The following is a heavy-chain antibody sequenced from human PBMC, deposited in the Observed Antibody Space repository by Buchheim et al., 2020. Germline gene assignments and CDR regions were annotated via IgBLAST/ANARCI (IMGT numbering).Heavy chain of an antibody. CDR1: GGTFSSYA. V-gene: IGHV1-69*01. CDR3: ARGSRVPVVPAAPVPHYYYMDV. J-gene: IGHJ6*03. Sequence: QVQLVQSGAEVKKPGSSVKVSCKASGGTFSSYAISWVRQAPGQGLEWMGGIIPIFGTANYAQKFQGRVTITADESPSTAYMELSSLRSEDTAVYYCARGSRVPVVPAAPVPHYYYMDVWGKGTT. CDR2: IIPIFGTA. D-gene: IGHD2-2*01.